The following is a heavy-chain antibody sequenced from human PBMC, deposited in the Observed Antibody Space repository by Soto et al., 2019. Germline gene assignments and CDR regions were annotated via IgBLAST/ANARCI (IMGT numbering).Heavy chain of an antibody. D-gene: IGHD5-12*01. CDR2: ISSSGSTI. Sequence: EVQLVESGGGLVQPGGSLRLSCAASGFTFSSYEMNWVRQAPGKGLEWVSYISSSGSTIYYADSVKGRFTISSDNAKNALYLQMNSLTAEDTAVYYFARDTLGYSGPFDYWGQGTLVTVSS. CDR3: ARDTLGYSGPFDY. CDR1: GFTFSSYE. V-gene: IGHV3-48*03. J-gene: IGHJ4*02.